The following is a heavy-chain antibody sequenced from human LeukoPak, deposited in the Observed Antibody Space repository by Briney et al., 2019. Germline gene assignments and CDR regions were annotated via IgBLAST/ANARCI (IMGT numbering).Heavy chain of an antibody. J-gene: IGHJ4*02. V-gene: IGHV3-66*04. D-gene: IGHD6-19*01. Sequence: GGFLRLSCAASGFTFSSYEMNWVRQAPGKGLEWVSVIYSGGSTYYADSVKGRFTISRDNSKNTLYLQMNSLRAEDTAVYYCARHQWLASGFDYWGQGTLVTVSS. CDR3: ARHQWLASGFDY. CDR1: GFTFSSYE. CDR2: IYSGGST.